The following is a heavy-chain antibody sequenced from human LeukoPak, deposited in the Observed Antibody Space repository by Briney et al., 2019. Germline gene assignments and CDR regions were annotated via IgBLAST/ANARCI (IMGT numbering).Heavy chain of an antibody. CDR3: AKDRLTEAYGMEV. CDR1: GFTFSSHG. J-gene: IGHJ6*02. V-gene: IGHV3-30*18. CDR2: IRNDGSHK. Sequence: GGSLRLSCAASGFTFSSHGMHWVRQAPGKGPEWVAVIRNDGSHKYYGDSVKGRFTISRDNSKDTLYLQINSLRPGDTAVYYCAKDRLTEAYGMEVWGQGTTVTVSS.